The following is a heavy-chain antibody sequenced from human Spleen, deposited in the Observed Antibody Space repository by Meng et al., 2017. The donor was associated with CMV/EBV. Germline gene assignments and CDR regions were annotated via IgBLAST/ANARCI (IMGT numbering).Heavy chain of an antibody. Sequence: ASVKVSCKASGYTFTSYGISWVRQAPGQGLKWMGWISAYNGNTNSGQKLQGRVTMTTDTSTSTAYMELSSLRSEDTAVYYRARGSKKTGRFWSGYYSLYYYGMDVWGQGTKVTVSS. J-gene: IGHJ6*02. V-gene: IGHV1-18*01. D-gene: IGHD3-3*01. CDR3: ARGSKKTGRFWSGYYSLYYYGMDV. CDR1: GYTFTSYG. CDR2: ISAYNGNT.